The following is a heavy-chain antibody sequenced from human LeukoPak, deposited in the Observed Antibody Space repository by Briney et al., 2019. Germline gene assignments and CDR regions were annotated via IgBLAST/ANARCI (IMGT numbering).Heavy chain of an antibody. J-gene: IGHJ6*02. Sequence: ASVKVSCKASGYTFTSYGISWVRQAPGQGLEWMGWISAYNGNTNYAQKLQGRVTMTTDTSTSTAYMELRSLRSDDTAVYYCARVRRAMVRGATYYYYGMDVWGQGTTVTVSS. V-gene: IGHV1-18*01. CDR3: ARVRRAMVRGATYYYYGMDV. D-gene: IGHD3-10*01. CDR1: GYTFTSYG. CDR2: ISAYNGNT.